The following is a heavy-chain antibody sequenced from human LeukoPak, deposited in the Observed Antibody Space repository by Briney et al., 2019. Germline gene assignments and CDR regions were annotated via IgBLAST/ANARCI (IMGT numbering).Heavy chain of an antibody. CDR2: IIPIFGTA. CDR3: ASSTRIAAAGTFDY. CDR1: GGTFSSYA. D-gene: IGHD6-13*01. J-gene: IGHJ4*02. V-gene: IGHV1-69*05. Sequence: ASVKLSCKASGGTFSSYAISWVRQAPGQGLEWMGGIIPIFGTANYAQKFQGRVTITTDESTSTAYVELSSLRSEDTAVYYCASSTRIAAAGTFDYWGQGTLVTVSS.